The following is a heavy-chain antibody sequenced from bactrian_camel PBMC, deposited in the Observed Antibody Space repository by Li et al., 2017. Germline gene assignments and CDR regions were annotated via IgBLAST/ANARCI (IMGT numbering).Heavy chain of an antibody. Sequence: HVQLVESGGGSAQTGGSLILSCTASEYESFSSNCMGWFRQAPGKSREMVATFYTGGGSPEYADSVKGRFTISKDNPKKTLYLQMNRLKPEDTAMYACAAKAPCYYGDYNVLAYGYWGQGTQVTVS. CDR1: EYESFSSNC. D-gene: IGHD4*01. CDR3: AAKAPCYYGDYNVLAYGY. V-gene: IGHV3S54*01. J-gene: IGHJ6*01. CDR2: FYTGGGSP.